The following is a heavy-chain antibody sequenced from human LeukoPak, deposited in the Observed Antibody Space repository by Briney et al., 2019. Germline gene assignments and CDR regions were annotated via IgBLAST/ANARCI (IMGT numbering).Heavy chain of an antibody. V-gene: IGHV3-64*01. CDR2: ISSNGGST. CDR1: GFTFSSYA. CDR3: ARDRKQQLVRGYYFDY. D-gene: IGHD6-13*01. Sequence: GGSPRLSCAASGFTFSSYAMHWVRQAPGKGLEYVSAISSNGGSTYYANSVKGRFTISRDNSKNTLYLQMGSLRAEDMAVYYCARDRKQQLVRGYYFDYWGQGTLVTVSS. J-gene: IGHJ4*02.